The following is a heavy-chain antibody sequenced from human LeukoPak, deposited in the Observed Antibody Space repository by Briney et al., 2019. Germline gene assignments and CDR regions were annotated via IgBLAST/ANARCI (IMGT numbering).Heavy chain of an antibody. CDR3: AGPGTYSSGWPGGFDP. D-gene: IGHD6-19*01. CDR1: GGSISSGGYS. CDR2: IYHSGST. V-gene: IGHV4-30-2*02. Sequence: SQTLSLTCAVSGGSISSGGYSWSWIRQPPGKGLEWIGYIYHSGSTYYNPSLKSRVTISVDRSKNQFSLKLSSVTAADTAVYYCAGPGTYSSGWPGGFDPWGQGTLVTVSS. J-gene: IGHJ5*02.